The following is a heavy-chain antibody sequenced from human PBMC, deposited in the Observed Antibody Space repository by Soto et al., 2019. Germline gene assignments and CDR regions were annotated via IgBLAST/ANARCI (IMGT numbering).Heavy chain of an antibody. Sequence: QVQLVQSGTEVKKSGASVKVSCKASGYAFTSYSVSWVRQAPGQGLEWMGSISTYNGKTNYVQSLQGRVTMTTDTSTTTAYLDLRSLRPDDTAIYYCARRYGDPSSSAGFDYWGQGTLVTVSS. V-gene: IGHV1-18*01. CDR1: GYAFTSYS. D-gene: IGHD2-21*02. CDR3: ARRYGDPSSSAGFDY. J-gene: IGHJ4*02. CDR2: ISTYNGKT.